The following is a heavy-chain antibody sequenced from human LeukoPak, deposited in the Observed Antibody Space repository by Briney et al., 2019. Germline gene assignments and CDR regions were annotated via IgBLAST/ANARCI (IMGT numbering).Heavy chain of an antibody. Sequence: ASVKVSCKASGYTFTSYDINWVRQATGQGLEWMGWMNPNSGNTGYAQKFQGRVTITRNTSISTAYMELSNLRSEDTAVYYCARGRYDFWSGYSHFDYWGQGTLVTVSS. J-gene: IGHJ4*02. D-gene: IGHD3-3*01. V-gene: IGHV1-8*03. CDR3: ARGRYDFWSGYSHFDY. CDR2: MNPNSGNT. CDR1: GYTFTSYD.